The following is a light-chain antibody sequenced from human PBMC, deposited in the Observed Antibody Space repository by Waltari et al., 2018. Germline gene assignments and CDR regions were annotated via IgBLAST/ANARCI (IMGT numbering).Light chain of an antibody. CDR1: QSIGNW. V-gene: IGKV1-5*03. CDR2: KAS. Sequence: DIQMTQSPSTLSASVGDRVTITCRASQSIGNWLAWYQQKPGKAPNLLISKASALESGVPSRFSGSGSGTEFTLTISRVEAEDVGVYFCMQGTYWPHTFGQGTRLEIK. CDR3: MQGTYWPHT. J-gene: IGKJ2*01.